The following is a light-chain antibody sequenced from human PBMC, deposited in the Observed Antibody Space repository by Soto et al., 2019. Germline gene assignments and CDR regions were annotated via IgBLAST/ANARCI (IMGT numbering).Light chain of an antibody. Sequence: QSALTQPASVSGSPGQSITISCTGSTSDVGAYNYVSWYKHHPGQAPQLMIYEVSNRPSGVSNRFSGPKSGNTASLTISGLQADDEGDYYCSSKTSSSSPFVFGTGTKVTVL. CDR2: EVS. CDR1: TSDVGAYNY. V-gene: IGLV2-14*01. CDR3: SSKTSSSSPFV. J-gene: IGLJ1*01.